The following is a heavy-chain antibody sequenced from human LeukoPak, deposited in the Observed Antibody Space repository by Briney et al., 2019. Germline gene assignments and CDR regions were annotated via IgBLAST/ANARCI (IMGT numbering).Heavy chain of an antibody. D-gene: IGHD6-6*01. V-gene: IGHV4-4*07. CDR3: ARVVGSSSSDYYYYYYMDV. Sequence: SETLSLTCTVSGGSISSYYWSWIRQPAGKGLEWLERIYTSGSTNYNPSLKSRVTMSVDTSKNQFSLKLSSVSAADTAVYYCARVVGSSSSDYYYYYYMDVWGKGTTVTVSS. CDR1: GGSISSYY. J-gene: IGHJ6*03. CDR2: IYTSGST.